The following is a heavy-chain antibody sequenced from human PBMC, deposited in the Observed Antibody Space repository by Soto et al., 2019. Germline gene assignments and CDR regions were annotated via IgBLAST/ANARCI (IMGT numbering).Heavy chain of an antibody. J-gene: IGHJ6*02. CDR2: INPKSGGT. Sequence: GAALKVSCKASGYSFTAYHIHWVRQAPGQGLEWLGRINPKSGGTSTAQKFQGWVTMTTDTSISTASMELTRLTSDDTAIDYCARGDSTDCSNGVCTFFYNHDMDVWGQGTMVTV. D-gene: IGHD2-8*01. CDR3: ARGDSTDCSNGVCTFFYNHDMDV. CDR1: GYSFTAYH. V-gene: IGHV1-2*04.